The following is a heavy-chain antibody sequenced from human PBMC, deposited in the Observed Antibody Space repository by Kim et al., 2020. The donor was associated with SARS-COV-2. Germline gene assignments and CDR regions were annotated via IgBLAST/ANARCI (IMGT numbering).Heavy chain of an antibody. Sequence: ASVKVSCKASGYTFTSYAMHWVRQAPGQRLEWMGWINAGNGNTKYSQKFQGRVTITRDTSASTAYMELSSLRSEDTAVYYCARDEVAGTRTPLIYRNYYYYGMDVWGQGTTVTVSS. D-gene: IGHD6-19*01. CDR3: ARDEVAGTRTPLIYRNYYYYGMDV. CDR2: INAGNGNT. J-gene: IGHJ6*02. V-gene: IGHV1-3*01. CDR1: GYTFTSYA.